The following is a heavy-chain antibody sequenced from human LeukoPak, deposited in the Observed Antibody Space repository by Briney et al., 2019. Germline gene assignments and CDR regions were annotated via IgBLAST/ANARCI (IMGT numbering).Heavy chain of an antibody. CDR2: IWYDGSNK. Sequence: GGSLRLSCAASGFTFSSYGMHWVRQAPGKGLEWVAVIWYDGSNKYYADSVKGRFTISRDNSKNTLYLQMNGLRAEDTAVYYCARDLGGHRDDAFDIWGQGTMVTVSS. CDR3: ARDLGGHRDDAFDI. V-gene: IGHV3-33*01. CDR1: GFTFSSYG. J-gene: IGHJ3*02.